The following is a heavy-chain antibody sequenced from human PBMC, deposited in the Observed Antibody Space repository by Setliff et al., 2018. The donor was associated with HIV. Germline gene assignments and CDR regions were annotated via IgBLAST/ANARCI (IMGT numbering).Heavy chain of an antibody. J-gene: IGHJ4*02. V-gene: IGHV7-4-1*02. CDR2: INTYTGNP. Sequence: ASVKVSCKASGYTFTSYGMNWVRQAPGQGLEWMGWINTYTGNPTYAQDFKGRFVFSLDTSVSTAYLQISSLKAEDIAVYYCARDGYYYDSSGHLAYYFDYWGQGTLVTVSS. CDR3: ARDGYYYDSSGHLAYYFDY. CDR1: GYTFTSYG. D-gene: IGHD3-22*01.